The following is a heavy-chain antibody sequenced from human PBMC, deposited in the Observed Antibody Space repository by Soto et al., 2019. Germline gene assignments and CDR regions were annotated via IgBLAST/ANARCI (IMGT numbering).Heavy chain of an antibody. CDR2: IYYSGST. CDR3: ARLRYYYILTGYYPSPAYYYYYIDV. V-gene: IGHV4-39*01. Sequence: SENLSLTCTVSGGSISSNSYYWGWIRQHQRKGLEWIGSIYYSGSTYYNRSLKSRVTISVDTSKNQFSRKLSSVTAADTAVYYCARLRYYYILTGYYPSPAYYYYYIDVSGKGTTVTVSS. J-gene: IGHJ6*03. CDR1: GGSISSNSYY. D-gene: IGHD3-9*01.